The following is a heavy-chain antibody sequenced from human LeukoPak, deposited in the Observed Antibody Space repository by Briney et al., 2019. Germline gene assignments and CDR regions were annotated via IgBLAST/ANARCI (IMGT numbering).Heavy chain of an antibody. CDR2: ISTSHSII. V-gene: IGHV3-48*03. CDR1: GFTFSIYG. J-gene: IGHJ4*02. D-gene: IGHD5-18*01. CDR3: ARDSGHVDTAMAYDY. Sequence: PGGSLRLSCAASGFTFSIYGMGWVRQAPGKGLEWVSYISTSHSIIYYADSVKGRFTISRDNAKNSLYLQMNSLRAEDTAVYYCARDSGHVDTAMAYDYWGQGTLVTVSS.